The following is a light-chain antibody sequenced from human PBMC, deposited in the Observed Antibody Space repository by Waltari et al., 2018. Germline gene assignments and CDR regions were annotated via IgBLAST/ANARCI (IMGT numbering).Light chain of an antibody. J-gene: IGLJ2*01. CDR1: SSNIGSNY. Sequence: ISCSGSSSNIGSNYVYWYQQLPGPAPKLLIYRNNKRPSGVPDRFSGSKSGTSASLAISGLRSEDEADYYCAAWDDSLSGVLFGGGTKLTV. CDR3: AAWDDSLSGVL. CDR2: RNN. V-gene: IGLV1-47*01.